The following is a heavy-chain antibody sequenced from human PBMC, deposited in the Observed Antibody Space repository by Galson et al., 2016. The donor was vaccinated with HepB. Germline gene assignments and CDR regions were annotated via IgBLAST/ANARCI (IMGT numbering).Heavy chain of an antibody. CDR1: GFSVSSNY. J-gene: IGHJ4*02. CDR3: ARDSGSVSFDY. D-gene: IGHD1-26*01. V-gene: IGHV3-53*01. Sequence: SLRLSCAASGFSVSSNYLSWVRQAPGKGLEWVSVIFSAGTTYYADSVKGRFTISRDNSKNTLYLQMNSLRAEDTVVYYCARDSGSVSFDYWGQGTLVTVSS. CDR2: IFSAGTT.